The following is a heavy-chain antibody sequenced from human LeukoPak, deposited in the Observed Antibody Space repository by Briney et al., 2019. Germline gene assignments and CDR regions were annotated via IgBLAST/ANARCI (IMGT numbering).Heavy chain of an antibody. CDR1: GYSFTSHY. CDR3: ARDYRNRSLFAYYYYMDV. J-gene: IGHJ6*03. Sequence: ASVKVSCKASGYSFTSHYMHWVRQAPGQGLEWLVLINPSGSSTLYAQKFQGRVTMTRDMSTTTDYMELSSLRSEDTAVYYCARDYRNRSLFAYYYYMDVWGKGTTVTVSS. CDR2: INPSGSST. D-gene: IGHD3-3*01. V-gene: IGHV1-46*01.